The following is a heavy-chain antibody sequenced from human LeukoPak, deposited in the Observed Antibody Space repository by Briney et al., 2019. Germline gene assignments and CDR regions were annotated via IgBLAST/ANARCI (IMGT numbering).Heavy chain of an antibody. V-gene: IGHV3-49*03. CDR3: PRSNPSSWDRYYFDC. D-gene: IGHD6-13*01. Sequence: PGGSLRLSCTASGFTFADYGMSWFRQAPGKGLEWVGFIRSNACGGTAEYAASVKGRSTISRDDSKSIAYLQMNSLKTEDTAVFYCPRSNPSSWDRYYFDCWGQGTLVTVSS. J-gene: IGHJ4*02. CDR2: IRSNACGGTA. CDR1: GFTFADYG.